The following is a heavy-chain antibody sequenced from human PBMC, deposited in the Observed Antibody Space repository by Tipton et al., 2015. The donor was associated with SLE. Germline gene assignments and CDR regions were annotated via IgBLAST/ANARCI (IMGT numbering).Heavy chain of an antibody. V-gene: IGHV4-34*01. CDR3: ARRLRFFYYFDY. CDR2: INHSGST. CDR1: GGSISSYY. Sequence: TLSLTCTVSGGSISSYYWSWIRQPPGKGLEWIGEINHSGSTNYNPSLKSRVTISVDTSKNQFSLKLSSVTAADTAVYYCARRLRFFYYFDYWGQGTLVTVSS. D-gene: IGHD3-3*01. J-gene: IGHJ4*02.